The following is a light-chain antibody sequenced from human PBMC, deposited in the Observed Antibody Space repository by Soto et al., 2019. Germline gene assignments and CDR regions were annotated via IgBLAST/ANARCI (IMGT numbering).Light chain of an antibody. CDR3: PQYGNAPWT. CDR1: QSVCSSY. J-gene: IGKJ1*01. CDR2: WAS. Sequence: EIVMTQSPSTLSVYPGERATLXXRDSQSVCSSYLAWYQQKPGKAPRVXIYWASSRATGSPDRFSGSGAGTDFTLTISRLEPEDFAVYYCPQYGNAPWTFGQGTKVDIK. V-gene: IGKV3-20*01.